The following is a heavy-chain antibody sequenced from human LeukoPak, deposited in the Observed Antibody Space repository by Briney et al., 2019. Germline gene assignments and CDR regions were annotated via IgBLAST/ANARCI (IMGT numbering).Heavy chain of an antibody. Sequence: GGSLRLSCAASGFTFSSYAMSWVRQAPGKGLEWVSAISGSGGSTYYADSVKGRFTISRDNSKNTLYLQMNSLRAEDTAVYYCARDRRYYDFWSGYFFYWGQGTLVTVSS. J-gene: IGHJ4*02. CDR1: GFTFSSYA. CDR2: ISGSGGST. D-gene: IGHD3-3*01. V-gene: IGHV3-23*01. CDR3: ARDRRYYDFWSGYFFY.